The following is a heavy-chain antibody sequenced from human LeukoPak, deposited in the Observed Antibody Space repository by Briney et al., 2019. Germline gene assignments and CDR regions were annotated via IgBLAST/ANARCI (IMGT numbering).Heavy chain of an antibody. V-gene: IGHV1-18*01. D-gene: IGHD1-26*01. CDR2: ISAYNGNT. CDR1: GYTFTSYG. Sequence: GASVKVSCKASGYTFTSYGISWVRQAPGQGLEWMGWISAYNGNTNYAQKLQGRVTMTTDTSTSTAYMELRSLRSDDTAVYYCARSPVGFRDEWGLLPNNIDYWGQGTPVTVS. J-gene: IGHJ4*02. CDR3: ARSPVGFRDEWGLLPNNIDY.